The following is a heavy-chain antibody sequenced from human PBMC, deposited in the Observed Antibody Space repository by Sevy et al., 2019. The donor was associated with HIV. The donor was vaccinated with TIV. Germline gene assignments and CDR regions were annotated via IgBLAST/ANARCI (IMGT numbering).Heavy chain of an antibody. J-gene: IGHJ4*02. CDR3: ARGAGKVVVVLAAMRAYYFDY. CDR1: GGTFSSYA. CDR2: IIPIFGTA. Sequence: ASVKVSCKASGGTFSSYAISWVRHAPGQGLEWMGGIIPIFGTANYAQKFQGRVTITADESTSTAYMELSSLRSEDTALYCCARGAGKVVVVLAAMRAYYFDYWGQGTLVTVSS. V-gene: IGHV1-69*13. D-gene: IGHD2-2*01.